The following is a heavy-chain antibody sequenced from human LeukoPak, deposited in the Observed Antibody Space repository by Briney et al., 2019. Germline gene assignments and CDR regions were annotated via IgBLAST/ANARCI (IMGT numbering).Heavy chain of an antibody. J-gene: IGHJ4*02. CDR3: ARVPTDDYVWGSYRYPLYYFDY. CDR1: GGSFSGYY. CDR2: INHSGST. D-gene: IGHD3-16*02. V-gene: IGHV4-34*01. Sequence: SETLSLTCAVYGGSFSGYYWSWIRQPPGKGLEWIGEINHSGSTNYNPSLKSRVTISVDTSKNQFSLKLSSVTAADTAVYYCARVPTDDYVWGSYRYPLYYFDYWGQGTLVTVS.